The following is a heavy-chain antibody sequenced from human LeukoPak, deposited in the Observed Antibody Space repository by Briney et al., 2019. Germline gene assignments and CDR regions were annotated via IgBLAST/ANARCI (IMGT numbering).Heavy chain of an antibody. CDR1: GGSFSGHY. V-gene: IGHV4-34*01. Sequence: PSETLSLTCAVYGGSFSGHYWSWIRQPPGKGLEWIGEINHSGSTNYNPSLKSRVTISVDTSKNQFSLKLSSVTAADTAVYYCARTRQEYCGGDCYSLFDYWGQGTLVTVSS. CDR2: INHSGST. CDR3: ARTRQEYCGGDCYSLFDY. J-gene: IGHJ4*02. D-gene: IGHD2-21*02.